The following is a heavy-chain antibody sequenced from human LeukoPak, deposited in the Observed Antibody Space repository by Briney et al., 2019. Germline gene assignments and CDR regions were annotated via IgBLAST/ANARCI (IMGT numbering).Heavy chain of an antibody. V-gene: IGHV4-39*01. Sequence: PSETLSLICTVSGGSISSSSYYWGWIRQPPRKELEWIGGSYYSGSTYYNPSLKSRVTISVDTSKNQFSLKLSSVTAADTAVYYCARVLRYFDWLSPGDWFDPWGQGTLVTVSS. D-gene: IGHD3-9*01. J-gene: IGHJ5*02. CDR1: GGSISSSSYY. CDR2: SYYSGST. CDR3: ARVLRYFDWLSPGDWFDP.